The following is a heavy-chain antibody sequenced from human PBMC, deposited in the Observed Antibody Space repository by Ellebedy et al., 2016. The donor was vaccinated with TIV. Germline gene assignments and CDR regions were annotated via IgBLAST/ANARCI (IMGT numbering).Heavy chain of an antibody. J-gene: IGHJ4*02. V-gene: IGHV3-13*01. D-gene: IGHD1-1*01. CDR1: GFTFSSYD. Sequence: GESLKISCAASGFTFSSYDMHWVRQATGKGLEWVSAIGTAGDTYYPGSVKGRFTISRGNAKKSLYLQMNSLRAEDTAVYYCARATAGFDYWGQGTLVTVSS. CDR3: ARATAGFDY. CDR2: IGTAGDT.